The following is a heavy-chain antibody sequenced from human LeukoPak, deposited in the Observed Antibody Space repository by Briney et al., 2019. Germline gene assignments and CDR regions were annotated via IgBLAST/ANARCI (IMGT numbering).Heavy chain of an antibody. CDR3: ARDQLGRWEPTTPSY. J-gene: IGHJ4*02. D-gene: IGHD1-26*01. CDR1: GGTFISYA. CDR2: INPNSGGT. V-gene: IGHV1-2*02. Sequence: ASVKVSCKASGGTFISYAISWVRQAPGQGLEWMGWINPNSGGTNYAQKFQGRVTMTRDTSISTAYMELSRLRSDDTAVYYCARDQLGRWEPTTPSYWGQGTLVTVSS.